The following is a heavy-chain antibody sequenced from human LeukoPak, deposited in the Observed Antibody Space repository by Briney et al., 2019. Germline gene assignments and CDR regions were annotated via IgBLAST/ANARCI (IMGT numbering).Heavy chain of an antibody. V-gene: IGHV3-30-3*01. CDR3: ARGRLETMVRGVIPQDY. CDR1: GFTSSSYA. J-gene: IGHJ4*02. D-gene: IGHD3-10*01. CDR2: ISYDGSNK. Sequence: PGRSLRLSCAASGFTSSSYAMHWVRQAPGKGLEWVAVISYDGSNKYYADSVKGRFTISRDNSKNTLYLQMNSLRAEDTAVYYCARGRLETMVRGVIPQDYWGQGTLVTVSS.